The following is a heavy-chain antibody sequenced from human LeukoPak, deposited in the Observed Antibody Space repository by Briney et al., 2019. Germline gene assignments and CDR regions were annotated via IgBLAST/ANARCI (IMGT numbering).Heavy chain of an antibody. J-gene: IGHJ5*02. Sequence: GGSLRLSCAASGFTFSRHWMSWVRQAPGKGLEWVANIKEDGSEKHYVDSVKGRFIISRDNAKNSLYLQMNSLRAEDTAVHYCARVYYDYIWGSYRPNFFDPWGQGTLVTVSS. CDR2: IKEDGSEK. D-gene: IGHD3-16*02. CDR3: ARVYYDYIWGSYRPNFFDP. V-gene: IGHV3-7*01. CDR1: GFTFSRHW.